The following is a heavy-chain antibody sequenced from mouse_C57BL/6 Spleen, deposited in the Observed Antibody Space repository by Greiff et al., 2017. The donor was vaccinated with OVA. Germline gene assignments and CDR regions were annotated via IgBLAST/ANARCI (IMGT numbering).Heavy chain of an antibody. CDR3: ASGRLGAMDY. J-gene: IGHJ4*01. CDR1: GFTFSDYY. Sequence: EVKLMESGGGLVQPGGSLKLSCAASGFTFSDYYMYWVRQTPEKRLEWVAYISNGGGSTYYPDTVKGRFTISRDNAKNTLYLQMSRLKSEDTAMYYCASGRLGAMDYWGQGTSVTVSS. V-gene: IGHV5-12*01. D-gene: IGHD4-1*01. CDR2: ISNGGGST.